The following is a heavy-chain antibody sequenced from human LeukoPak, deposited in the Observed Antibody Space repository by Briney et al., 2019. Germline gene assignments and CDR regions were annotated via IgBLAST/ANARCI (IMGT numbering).Heavy chain of an antibody. D-gene: IGHD6-13*01. CDR3: ARGKRWDSSSRTSYYYDLDV. CDR1: GGSFSGYY. CDR2: INHSGST. Sequence: SETLSLTCAVYGGSFSGYYWSWIRQPPGKGLEWIGVINHSGSTNYNPSLKSRVTISVDTSKKQFSLKVSSVTAADTAVYYCARGKRWDSSSRTSYYYDLDVRGKGTTVTVSS. J-gene: IGHJ6*04. V-gene: IGHV4-34*01.